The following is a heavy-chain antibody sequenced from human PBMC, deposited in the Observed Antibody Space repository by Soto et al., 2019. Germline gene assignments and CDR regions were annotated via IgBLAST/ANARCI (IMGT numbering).Heavy chain of an antibody. CDR2: IISTGAVT. D-gene: IGHD4-17*01. CDR3: ANVYGAYYHAFPM. Sequence: GGSLRLSCAVSGLTFSDYAMTWVRQAPGQGLEWVSTIISTGAVTYYSDSVKGRFTISRDNSKNTVYLQMNDLRAEDTALYYCANVYGAYYHAFPMWGQGTMVTVSS. CDR1: GLTFSDYA. V-gene: IGHV3-23*01. J-gene: IGHJ3*02.